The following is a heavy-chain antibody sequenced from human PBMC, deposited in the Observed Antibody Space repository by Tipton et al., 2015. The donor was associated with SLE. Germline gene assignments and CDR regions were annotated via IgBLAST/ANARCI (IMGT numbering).Heavy chain of an antibody. Sequence: SLRLSCAASGSTFSNAWMSWVRQAPGKGLEWVAVISYDGSNKYYADSVKGRFTVSRDNAKNTLYLQMNSLRAEDTAVFYCAKGTFEIRKLKDAFDIWGRGTFVTVSS. V-gene: IGHV3-30*18. D-gene: IGHD2/OR15-2a*01. CDR2: ISYDGSNK. CDR1: GSTFSNAW. CDR3: AKGTFEIRKLKDAFDI. J-gene: IGHJ3*02.